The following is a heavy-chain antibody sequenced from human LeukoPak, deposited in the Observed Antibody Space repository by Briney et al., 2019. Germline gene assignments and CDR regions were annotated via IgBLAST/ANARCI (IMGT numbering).Heavy chain of an antibody. CDR1: GYTFTDYY. D-gene: IGHD7-27*01. CDR3: ARGWGFGSIDY. CDR2: ISPSSGGT. V-gene: IGHV1-2*02. Sequence: ASVKVSCKASGYTFTDYYVHWGRQAPGQGLEWMGWISPSSGGTNYAQKFQGRVTMTRDTSISTAYMELSSLRSDDTAVYYCARGWGFGSIDYWGQGTLVTVSS. J-gene: IGHJ4*02.